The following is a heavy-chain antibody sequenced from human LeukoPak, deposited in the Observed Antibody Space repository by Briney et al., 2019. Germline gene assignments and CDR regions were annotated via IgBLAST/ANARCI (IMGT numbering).Heavy chain of an antibody. CDR1: GGSISSYY. D-gene: IGHD3-3*01. CDR2: IYTSGNT. V-gene: IGHV4-4*07. J-gene: IGHJ3*02. CDR3: ARASLEWFNDAFDI. Sequence: SETLSLTCTVSGGSISSYYWSWIRQPAGKGLEWIGRIYTSGNTNYNPSLKSRVTMSVDTSKNQFSLKLSSVTAADTAVYYCARASLEWFNDAFDIWGQGTMVTVSS.